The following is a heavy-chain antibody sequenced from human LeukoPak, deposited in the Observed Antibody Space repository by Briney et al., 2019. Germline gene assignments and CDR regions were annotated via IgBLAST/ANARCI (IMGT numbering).Heavy chain of an antibody. D-gene: IGHD1-1*01. CDR2: IGISSGNT. V-gene: IGHV3-11*06. CDR1: GFPFIDYS. Sequence: GGSLRLSCATSGFPFIDYSMNWVRQAPGKGLEWISYIGISSGNTKYADSVKGRFTISRDYAKNSLYLQMNSLRVEDTAVYFCARDHNYAFDNWGQGTLVTVSS. CDR3: ARDHNYAFDN. J-gene: IGHJ4*02.